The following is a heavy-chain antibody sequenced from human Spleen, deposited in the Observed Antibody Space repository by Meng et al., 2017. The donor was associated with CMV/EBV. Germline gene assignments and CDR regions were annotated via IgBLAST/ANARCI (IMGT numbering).Heavy chain of an antibody. D-gene: IGHD6-13*01. V-gene: IGHV3-33*06. J-gene: IGHJ4*02. Sequence: GESLKISCAASGFTVSSNYMSWVRQAPGKGLEWVAVIWYDGSNKYYADSVKGRFTISRDNSKNTLYLQMNSLRAEDTAVYYCAKDSGYSSSWSPCDYWGQGTLVTVSS. CDR1: GFTVSSNY. CDR3: AKDSGYSSSWSPCDY. CDR2: IWYDGSNK.